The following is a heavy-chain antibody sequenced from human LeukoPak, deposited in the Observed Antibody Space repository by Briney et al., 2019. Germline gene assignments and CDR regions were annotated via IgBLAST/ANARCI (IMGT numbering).Heavy chain of an antibody. V-gene: IGHV3-11*04. J-gene: IGHJ4*02. CDR2: ISSSGSTI. CDR1: GLTFSDYS. D-gene: IGHD5-18*01. Sequence: GGSLRLPCAASGLTFSDYSMTWIRQAPGKGLEWVSSISSSGSTISYADSVKGRFTISRDIAKNSLYLQMNSLRVEDTAVYYCARGGYIFDFWGQGTLVTVSS. CDR3: ARGGYIFDF.